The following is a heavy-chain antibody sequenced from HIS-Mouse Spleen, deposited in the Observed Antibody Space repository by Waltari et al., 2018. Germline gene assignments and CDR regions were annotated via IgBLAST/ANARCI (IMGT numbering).Heavy chain of an antibody. CDR1: GWSFRGYY. CDR3: ARGDGGSGSYHNGGAFDI. D-gene: IGHD3-10*01. V-gene: IGHV4-34*01. J-gene: IGHJ3*02. CDR2: INHSGST. Sequence: QVQPQQWGAGLLKPSETLSLPCAVYGWSFRGYYWSWIRQPPGTGLEWIGEINHSGSTNYNPSLKSRVTISVDTSKNQFSLKLSSVTAADTAVYYCARGDGGSGSYHNGGAFDIWGQGTMVTVSS.